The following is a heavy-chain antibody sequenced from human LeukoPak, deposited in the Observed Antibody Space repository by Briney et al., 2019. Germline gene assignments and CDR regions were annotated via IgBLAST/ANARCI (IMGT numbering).Heavy chain of an antibody. CDR3: ARDNMRGYYDSSGYSYYFDY. J-gene: IGHJ4*02. Sequence: SETLSLTCTISGGSVSDYYWSWIRQSPGKGLEWIGYIYHTGSTYYNPSLKSRVTISVDTSKNQFSLRLSSVTAADTAVYYCARDNMRGYYDSSGYSYYFDYWGQGTLVSVSS. CDR2: IYHTGST. V-gene: IGHV4-4*08. CDR1: GGSVSDYY. D-gene: IGHD3-22*01.